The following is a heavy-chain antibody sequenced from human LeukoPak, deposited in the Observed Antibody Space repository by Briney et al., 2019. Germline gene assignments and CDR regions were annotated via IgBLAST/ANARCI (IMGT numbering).Heavy chain of an antibody. Sequence: GGSLRLSCAASGFTFSDYYMSWIRQAPGKGLEWVSYISSSGSTIYYADSVEGRFTISRDNAKNSLYLQMNSLRAEDTAVYYCAREAVPALYGMDVWGQGTTVTVSS. CDR3: AREAVPALYGMDV. D-gene: IGHD2-2*01. V-gene: IGHV3-11*01. CDR2: ISSSGSTI. J-gene: IGHJ6*02. CDR1: GFTFSDYY.